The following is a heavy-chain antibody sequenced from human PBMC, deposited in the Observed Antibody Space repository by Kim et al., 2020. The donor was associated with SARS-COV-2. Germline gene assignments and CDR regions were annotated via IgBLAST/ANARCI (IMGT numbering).Heavy chain of an antibody. D-gene: IGHD1-26*01. J-gene: IGHJ4*02. V-gene: IGHV4-34*01. CDR3: ARGDEWELLQFDY. Sequence: SGTLSLTCAVYGGAFSGYYWSWIRQFPGKRLEWIGEINHDGTTNYNPPLKSRVTISLDTTRKQFSLKLTSMTAADTAVYYCARGDEWELLQFDYWGQGTQVSVSS. CDR1: GGAFSGYY. CDR2: INHDGTT.